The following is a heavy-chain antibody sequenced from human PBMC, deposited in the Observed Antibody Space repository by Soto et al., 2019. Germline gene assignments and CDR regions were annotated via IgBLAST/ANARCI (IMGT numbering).Heavy chain of an antibody. J-gene: IGHJ5*02. CDR3: ATHPNYISGWTCFDP. CDR2: IYPGDSDT. V-gene: IGHV5-51*01. Sequence: PGESLKISCKASGYTFSSNWIGWVRQMPGRGLEWMGIIYPGDSDTRYSPSFKGQVTISADKSINTAYLQWSSLRASDTAMYYCATHPNYISGWTCFDPWGQGTPVTVSS. CDR1: GYTFSSNW. D-gene: IGHD1-26*01.